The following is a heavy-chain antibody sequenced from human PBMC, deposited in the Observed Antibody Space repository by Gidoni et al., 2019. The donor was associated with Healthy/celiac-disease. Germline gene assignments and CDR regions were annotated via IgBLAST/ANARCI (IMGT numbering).Heavy chain of an antibody. CDR1: GFTFSSYG. D-gene: IGHD1-26*01. Sequence: QVQLVESGGGVVQPGRSLRLSCAASGFTFSSYGMHRVRQAPGKGLECVAVIWYDGSNKYYADSLQGRFTISRDNSKNTLYLQMNSLRAEDTAVYYCARVIVGASELGYWGQGTLVTVSS. V-gene: IGHV3-33*01. CDR2: IWYDGSNK. CDR3: ARVIVGASELGY. J-gene: IGHJ4*02.